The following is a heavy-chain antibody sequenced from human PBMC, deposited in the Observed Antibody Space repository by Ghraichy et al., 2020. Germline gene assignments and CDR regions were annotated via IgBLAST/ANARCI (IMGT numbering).Heavy chain of an antibody. V-gene: IGHV3-15*05. CDR1: GLTFRSAW. D-gene: IGHD1-26*01. J-gene: IGHJ4*01. CDR2: IKNKVEHERT. CDR3: ITEGGYDGSHWTHLY. Sequence: GGSLRLSCVTSGLTFRSAWMSWVRQAPGRGLEWVGRIKNKVEHERTDYAAPVKGRFTISRDDSQNTLYLQMNSLKDEDTAVYYCITEGGYDGSHWTHLYWGQGTLVTVSS.